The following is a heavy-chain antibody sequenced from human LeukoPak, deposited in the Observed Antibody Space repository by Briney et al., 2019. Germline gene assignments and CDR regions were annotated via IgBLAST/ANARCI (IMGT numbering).Heavy chain of an antibody. CDR2: ISTYNGNT. Sequence: VASVKVSCKASGYTFVTYGINWVRQAPGQGPEWIGWISTYNGNTKYALKFQDRVTLTRDTSTTTAYMDLKSLTSDDRAVYYCARASFDHWGQGTLVIVSS. V-gene: IGHV1-18*01. CDR1: GYTFVTYG. CDR3: ARASFDH. J-gene: IGHJ4*02.